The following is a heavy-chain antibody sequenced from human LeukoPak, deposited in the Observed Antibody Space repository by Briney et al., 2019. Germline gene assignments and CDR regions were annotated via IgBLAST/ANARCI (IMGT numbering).Heavy chain of an antibody. D-gene: IGHD3-3*01. Sequence: GGSLRLSCAASGFIFSNYVMRWVRQAPGKGLEWVSVIYSGGSTYYADSVKGRFTISRDNSKNTLYLQMNSLRAEDTAVYYCARGPAYYDFWSGYWGYFDYWGQGTLVTVSS. CDR2: IYSGGST. J-gene: IGHJ4*02. CDR1: GFIFSNYV. CDR3: ARGPAYYDFWSGYWGYFDY. V-gene: IGHV3-66*01.